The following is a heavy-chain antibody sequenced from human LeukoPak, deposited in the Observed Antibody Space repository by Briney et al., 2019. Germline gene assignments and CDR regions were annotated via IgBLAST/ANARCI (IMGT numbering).Heavy chain of an antibody. V-gene: IGHV3-23*01. J-gene: IGHJ4*02. Sequence: GGSLRLSCAASGFTFSSYAMSWVRQAPGKGLEWVSAISGSGGSTYYADSVKGRFTISRDNSKNTLYLQMNSLRAEDTAVYYCSKATPPRDGSNPDYWGQGTLVTVSS. CDR2: ISGSGGST. D-gene: IGHD4-4*01. CDR3: SKATPPRDGSNPDY. CDR1: GFTFSSYA.